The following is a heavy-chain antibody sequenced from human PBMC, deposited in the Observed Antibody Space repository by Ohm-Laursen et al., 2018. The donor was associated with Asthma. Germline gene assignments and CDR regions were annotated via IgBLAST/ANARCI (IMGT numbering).Heavy chain of an antibody. J-gene: IGHJ4*02. CDR1: GFTFSSYA. CDR3: AKQEYYVSGSYYLDY. Sequence: SLRLSCAASGFTFSSYAMSWVRQAPGKGLEWVSAISGSGGSTYYADSVKGRFTISRDNSKNTLYLQMNSLRAEDTAVYYCAKQEYYVSGSYYLDYWGQGTLVTVSS. D-gene: IGHD3-10*01. CDR2: ISGSGGST. V-gene: IGHV3-23*01.